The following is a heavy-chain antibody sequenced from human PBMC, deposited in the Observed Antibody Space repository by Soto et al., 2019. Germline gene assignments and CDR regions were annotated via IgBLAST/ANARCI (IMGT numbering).Heavy chain of an antibody. Sequence: GGSLRLSCAASGFTFSSYEMNWVRQAPGKGLEWVSYISSSGSTIYYADSVKGRFTITRDNAKNSLYLQMNSLRAEDTAVYYCARALLTDKNYYYGMDVWGKGTTVTVSS. CDR1: GFTFSSYE. CDR3: ARALLTDKNYYYGMDV. V-gene: IGHV3-48*03. CDR2: ISSSGSTI. D-gene: IGHD2-15*01. J-gene: IGHJ6*04.